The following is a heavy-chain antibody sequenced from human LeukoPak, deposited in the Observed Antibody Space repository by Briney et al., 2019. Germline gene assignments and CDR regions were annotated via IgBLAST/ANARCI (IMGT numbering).Heavy chain of an antibody. D-gene: IGHD2-15*01. J-gene: IGHJ4*02. CDR3: ARVRCSGGSCFSRSPYYFDY. CDR1: GGSISSYY. CDR2: IYYSGST. V-gene: IGHV4-59*01. Sequence: SETLSLTCTVSGGSISSYYWSWIRQPPGKGLVWIGYIYYSGSTNYNPSLKSRVTISVDTSKNQFSLKLSSVTAADTAVYYCARVRCSGGSCFSRSPYYFDYWGQGTLVTVSS.